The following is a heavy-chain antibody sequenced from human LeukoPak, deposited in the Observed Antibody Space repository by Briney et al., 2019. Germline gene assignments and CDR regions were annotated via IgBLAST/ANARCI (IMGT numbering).Heavy chain of an antibody. J-gene: IGHJ4*02. D-gene: IGHD3-10*01. CDR3: ARAPLIRGDRYFFDS. V-gene: IGHV4-39*01. Sequence: SETLSLTCTVSGGSISSGGYYWSWIRQPPGKGPEWIGNIYFSGSTFYTPSLRSRATLSINTSKSQFSLKLSSVTAADTAVYYGARAPLIRGDRYFFDSWGQGNLVAVSS. CDR1: GGSISSGGYY. CDR2: IYFSGST.